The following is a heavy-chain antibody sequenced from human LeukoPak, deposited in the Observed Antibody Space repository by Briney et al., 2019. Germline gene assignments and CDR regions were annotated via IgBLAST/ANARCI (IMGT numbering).Heavy chain of an antibody. CDR3: AREASDAFYR. V-gene: IGHV3-33*01. J-gene: IGHJ3*02. Sequence: GGSLRLSCAASGFTFSSYDMHWVRQAPGKGLEWVALIWYDGSNKNYADSVKGRFTISRDNSKNTLFLQMNSLRAEDTAVYYCAREASDAFYRWGQGKMVTVSS. CDR1: GFTFSSYD. CDR2: IWYDGSNK.